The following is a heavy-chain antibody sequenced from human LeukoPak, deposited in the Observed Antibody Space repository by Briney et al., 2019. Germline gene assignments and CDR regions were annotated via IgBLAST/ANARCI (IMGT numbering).Heavy chain of an antibody. CDR1: GYSFTDYW. D-gene: IGHD6-19*01. Sequence: GDSLKISCKSSGYSFTDYWIGWVRQMPGKGLEWMGIIYPGDSDTRYSPSFQGQVTISADKSISTAYLQWSSLKASDTAMYFCARHKGVAGTSPFDYWGQGTLVTVSS. J-gene: IGHJ4*02. CDR3: ARHKGVAGTSPFDY. V-gene: IGHV5-51*01. CDR2: IYPGDSDT.